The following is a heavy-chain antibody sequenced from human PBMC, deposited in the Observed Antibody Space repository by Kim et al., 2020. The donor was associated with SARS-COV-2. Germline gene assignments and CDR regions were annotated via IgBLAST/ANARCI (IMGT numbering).Heavy chain of an antibody. D-gene: IGHD6-19*01. J-gene: IGHJ4*02. V-gene: IGHV4-59*01. Sequence: SETLSLTCTVSGGSISSYYWSWIRQPPGKGLEWIGYIYYSGSTNYNPSLKSRVTISVDTSKNQFSLKLSSVTAADTAVYYCAREKYSSGWHQEGLFDYWGQGTLVTVSS. CDR1: GGSISSYY. CDR3: AREKYSSGWHQEGLFDY. CDR2: IYYSGST.